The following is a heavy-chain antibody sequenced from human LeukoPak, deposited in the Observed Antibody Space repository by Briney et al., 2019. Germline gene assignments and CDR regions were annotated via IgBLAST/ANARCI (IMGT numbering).Heavy chain of an antibody. D-gene: IGHD7-27*01. J-gene: IGHJ4*02. CDR3: ASRKLGNDY. CDR2: IYHTGST. Sequence: SETLSLTCTISGGSVSGYYWSWIRQSPGKGLEWIGYIYHTGSTSYSPSLKSRVTISADTSQNQFSLKLSSVTAADTAVYYCASRKLGNDYWGQGTLVTVSS. CDR1: GGSVSGYY. V-gene: IGHV4-59*02.